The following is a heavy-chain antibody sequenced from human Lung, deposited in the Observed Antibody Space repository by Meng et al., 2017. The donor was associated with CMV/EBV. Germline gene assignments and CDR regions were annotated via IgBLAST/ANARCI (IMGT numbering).Heavy chain of an antibody. J-gene: IGHJ6*02. CDR2: IYWNDDK. Sequence: SGPXLVXPTQTLTLTCTFSGFSLSISRLAVGWIRQPPGKDLECLGIIYWNDDKRYSPSLKSRLTITKDTSKNQVVLTMTNMDPADTATYYCAHARYSSCYYYYCMDVXGQGXTVTVSS. CDR3: AHARYSSCYYYYCMDV. D-gene: IGHD6-13*01. CDR1: GFSLSISRLA. V-gene: IGHV2-5*01.